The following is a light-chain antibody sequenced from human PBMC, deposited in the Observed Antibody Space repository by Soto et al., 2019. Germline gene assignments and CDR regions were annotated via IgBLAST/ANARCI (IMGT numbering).Light chain of an antibody. J-gene: IGLJ3*02. CDR1: SSNIGAGYD. CDR3: QSYDSSLSGWV. Sequence: QSVLTQPPSVSGAPGQRVTISCTGSSSNIGAGYDVHWYQQLPGTAPKLLIYGXSNRPSGXXDRFSGSKSGTSASLAITGLQAEDEADYYCQSYDSSLSGWVFGGGTKLTVL. CDR2: GXS. V-gene: IGLV1-40*01.